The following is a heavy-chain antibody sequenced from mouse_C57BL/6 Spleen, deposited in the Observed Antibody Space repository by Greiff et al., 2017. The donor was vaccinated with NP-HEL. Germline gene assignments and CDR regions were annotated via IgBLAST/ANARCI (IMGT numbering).Heavy chain of an antibody. CDR3: ARQDDYDDYAMDY. CDR1: GFTFSSYG. Sequence: EVMLVESGGDLVKPGGSLKLSCAASGFTFSSYGMSWVRQTPDKRLEWVATISSGGSYTYYPDSVKGRFTISRDNAKNTLYLQMSSLKSEDTAMYYCARQDDYDDYAMDYWGQGTSVTVSS. D-gene: IGHD2-4*01. V-gene: IGHV5-6*02. CDR2: ISSGGSYT. J-gene: IGHJ4*01.